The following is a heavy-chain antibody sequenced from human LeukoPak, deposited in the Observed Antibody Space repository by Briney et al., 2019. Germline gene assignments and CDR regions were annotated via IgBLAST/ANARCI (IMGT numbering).Heavy chain of an antibody. CDR3: ARSYYYGSGSYFY. V-gene: IGHV4-31*03. Sequence: PSETLSLTCTVSGGSISSGGYYWGWTRQHSGKGLEWIGHIYYRGNSYYNPSLQSRVTISVDTSKSQFSLKLTSVTAADTAVYYCARSYYYGSGSYFYWGPGTLVTVSS. CDR2: IYYRGNS. D-gene: IGHD3-10*01. J-gene: IGHJ4*02. CDR1: GGSISSGGYY.